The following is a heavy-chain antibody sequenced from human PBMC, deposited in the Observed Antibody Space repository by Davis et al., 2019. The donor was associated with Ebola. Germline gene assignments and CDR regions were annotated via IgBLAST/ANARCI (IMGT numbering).Heavy chain of an antibody. J-gene: IGHJ1*01. D-gene: IGHD3-22*01. CDR1: GFTFSSYG. V-gene: IGHV3-30*03. CDR2: ISYDGSNK. CDR3: ATGGGYYRAEYFPH. Sequence: GGSLRLSCVASGFTFSSYGMHWVRQAPGKGLEWVAVISYDGSNKYYADSVKGRFTISRDNSKNTLYLQMNSLTSEDTAVYYCATGGGYYRAEYFPHWGQGTLVTVSS.